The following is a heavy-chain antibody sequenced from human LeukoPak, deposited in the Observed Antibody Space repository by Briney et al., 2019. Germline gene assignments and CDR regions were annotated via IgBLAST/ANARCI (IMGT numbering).Heavy chain of an antibody. D-gene: IGHD3-10*01. J-gene: IGHJ4*02. CDR3: SKDKLYGSGSYYHS. CDR2: ITGDGYT. V-gene: IGHV3-43*02. Sequence: GGSLRLSCAASGFTFADYAMHWDRQPPGKGLEWVSLITGDGYTYYADSVKGRFTISRDNSKNSLYLQMNGLRTEDTALYYCSKDKLYGSGSYYHSWGQGTLVTVSS. CDR1: GFTFADYA.